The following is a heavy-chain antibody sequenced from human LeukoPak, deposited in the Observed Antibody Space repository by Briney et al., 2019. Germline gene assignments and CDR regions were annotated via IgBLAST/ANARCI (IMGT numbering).Heavy chain of an antibody. CDR3: AKDMGSSSWYWRGDYGMDV. CDR2: IRYDGSNK. J-gene: IGHJ6*02. V-gene: IGHV3-30*02. Sequence: GGSLRLSCAASGFTFSDYSMNWVRQAPGKGLEWVAFIRYDGSNKYYADSVKGRFTISRDNAKNSLYLQMNSLRAEDTAVYYCAKDMGSSSWYWRGDYGMDVWGQGTTVTVSS. CDR1: GFTFSDYS. D-gene: IGHD6-13*01.